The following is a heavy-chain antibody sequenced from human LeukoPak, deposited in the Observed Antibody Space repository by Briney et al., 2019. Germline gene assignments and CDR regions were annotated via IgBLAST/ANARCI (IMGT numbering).Heavy chain of an antibody. V-gene: IGHV3-30*02. Sequence: GRSLRLSCAASGFTFRSYGMHWVRQAPGKGLEWVAFIRYDGSNKYYADSAKGRFTISRDNSKTTLYLQMNSLRAEDTAVYYCAKDYGSGREADGFDIWGQGTMVTVSS. CDR2: IRYDGSNK. CDR3: AKDYGSGREADGFDI. CDR1: GFTFRSYG. D-gene: IGHD3-10*01. J-gene: IGHJ3*02.